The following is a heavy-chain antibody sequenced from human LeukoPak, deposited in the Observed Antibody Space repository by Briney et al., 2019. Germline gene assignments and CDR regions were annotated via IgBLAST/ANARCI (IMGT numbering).Heavy chain of an antibody. J-gene: IGHJ4*01. CDR3: STDLAAMVRAIDY. V-gene: IGHV3-15*01. CDR2: IKSKSDGWTT. CDR1: GFTFSNAW. Sequence: GGSLRLSCATSGFTFSNAWMSWVRQAPGKGLEWVGRIKSKSDGWTTDYTAPVKGRFTISRDDSKNMLHLQMNSLKTEDTAVYYCSTDLAAMVRAIDYWGHGTLVTVSS. D-gene: IGHD5-18*01.